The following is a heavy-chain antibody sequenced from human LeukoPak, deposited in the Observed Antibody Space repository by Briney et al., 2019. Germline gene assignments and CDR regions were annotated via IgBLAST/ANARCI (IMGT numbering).Heavy chain of an antibody. CDR1: GFNFSSYE. Sequence: ETGGSLRLSCAASGFNFSSYEMNWVRQAPGKGLEWVSYISTSHSIIYYADSVKGRFTISRDNAKNSLYLQMNSLRAEDTALYYCARGYFGSGTYYLRDWGQGTLVTVSS. J-gene: IGHJ4*02. V-gene: IGHV3-48*03. CDR3: ARGYFGSGTYYLRD. D-gene: IGHD3-10*01. CDR2: ISTSHSII.